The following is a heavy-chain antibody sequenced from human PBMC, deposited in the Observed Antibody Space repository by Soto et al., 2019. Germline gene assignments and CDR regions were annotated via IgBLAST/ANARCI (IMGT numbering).Heavy chain of an antibody. CDR1: GYMFSSDG. J-gene: IGHJ5*02. CDR3: ARVAVHGTSHRPHGFDP. D-gene: IGHD6-19*01. CDR2: ISAYSGDT. V-gene: IGHV1-18*01. Sequence: ASVKLSCKASGYMFSSDGLSSLRQAPGQGLEWMGLISAYSGDTKYAQKFQGRVTMTTDPSTTTAYMELRSLRSDDTAMFSCARVAVHGTSHRPHGFDPWGQGTLVTVSS.